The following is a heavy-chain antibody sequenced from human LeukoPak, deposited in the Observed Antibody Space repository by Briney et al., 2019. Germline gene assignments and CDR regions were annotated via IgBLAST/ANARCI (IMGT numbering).Heavy chain of an antibody. D-gene: IGHD6-19*01. CDR3: ARDYDSSGRYIY. V-gene: IGHV3-21*01. CDR2: ISSSSSYI. CDR1: GFTFSSYS. Sequence: PGGSLRLSCAASGFTFSSYSMNWVRQAPGKGLEWVSSISSSSSYIYYADSVKGRFTISRDNAKNSLYLQMNSLRAEDTAVYYCARDYDSSGRYIYWGQGTLVTVSS. J-gene: IGHJ4*02.